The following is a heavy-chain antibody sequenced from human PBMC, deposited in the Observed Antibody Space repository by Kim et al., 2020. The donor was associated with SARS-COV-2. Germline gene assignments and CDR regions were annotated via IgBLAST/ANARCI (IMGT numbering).Heavy chain of an antibody. V-gene: IGHV2-5*01. Sequence: SPSLKSRITITKDTSKNQVVLTMTHMDPVDTATYYCAHSLLFPVPYYFDYWGQGTLVTVSS. J-gene: IGHJ4*02. CDR3: AHSLLFPVPYYFDY. D-gene: IGHD3-10*02.